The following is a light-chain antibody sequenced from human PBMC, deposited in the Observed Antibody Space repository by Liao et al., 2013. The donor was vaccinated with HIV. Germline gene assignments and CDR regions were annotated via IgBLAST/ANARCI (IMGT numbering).Light chain of an antibody. CDR2: HAS. CDR1: NLGDKH. J-gene: IGLJ1*01. Sequence: SYEVTQPPSVSVSPGQTASIFCSGDNLGDKHASWYQQKPGQAPVLLIYHASDRPSGIPERFSGSNSGNTATLTISRVEAGDEADYYCQLWDSSSDHPYVFGTGTQVTVL. V-gene: IGLV3-1*01. CDR3: QLWDSSSDHPYV.